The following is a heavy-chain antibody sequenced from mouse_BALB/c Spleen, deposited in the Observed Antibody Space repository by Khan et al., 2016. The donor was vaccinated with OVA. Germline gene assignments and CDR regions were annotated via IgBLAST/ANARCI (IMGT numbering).Heavy chain of an antibody. CDR3: ARMDTTSLDY. J-gene: IGHJ2*01. CDR1: GYTFTDYY. Sequence: QVQLQQSGTELPRPGASLNLSCKASGYTFTDYYITWVKQRTGQGLEWIGEIYPGSGNTYYNEMFKGKATLTADKSSNTAYMQLSSLTSDDSAVYFCARMDTTSLDYWGQGTTLTVSS. D-gene: IGHD2-3*01. CDR2: IYPGSGNT. V-gene: IGHV1-76*01.